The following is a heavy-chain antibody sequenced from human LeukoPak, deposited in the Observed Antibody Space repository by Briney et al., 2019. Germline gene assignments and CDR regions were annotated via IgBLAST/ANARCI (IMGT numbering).Heavy chain of an antibody. CDR2: INPSSCAT. V-gene: IGHV1-2*02. J-gene: IGHJ4*02. Sequence: GSVKVSCKASGYTFTGYYMHWVRQAPGQGLEWMGWINPSSCATNYAQKFQGRVTMNRDTSISTAYMELSRLRSDDTAVYYCARERTLTSCYDYWGQGTLVTVSS. D-gene: IGHD2-15*01. CDR3: ARERTLTSCYDY. CDR1: GYTFTGYY.